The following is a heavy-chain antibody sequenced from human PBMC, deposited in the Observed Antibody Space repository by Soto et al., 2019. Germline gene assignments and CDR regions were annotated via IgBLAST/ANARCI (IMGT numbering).Heavy chain of an antibody. CDR1: GDSISSSEW. J-gene: IGHJ4*02. CDR3: ARGGITAVRNYYFDH. Sequence: QVQLQESGPGLVKPSGTLSLNCKVSGDSISSSEWWSWVRQPPGKWLEWIAEIHHSGPTNYNPSLQSRVTITVDKSKHQISLRLSTVTAADTAVYYCARGGITAVRNYYFDHWGQGTLVTVSS. D-gene: IGHD1-20*01. V-gene: IGHV4-4*02. CDR2: IHHSGPT.